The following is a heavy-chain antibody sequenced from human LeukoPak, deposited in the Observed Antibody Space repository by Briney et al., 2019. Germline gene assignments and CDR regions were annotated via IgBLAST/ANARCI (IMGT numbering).Heavy chain of an antibody. J-gene: IGHJ4*02. CDR3: ASSYYDSKFDY. V-gene: IGHV4-34*01. CDR1: GGSFSGYY. CDR2: TNHGGST. D-gene: IGHD3-22*01. Sequence: SETLSLTCAVYGGSFSGYYWSWIRQPPGKGLEWIGETNHGGSTNYNPSLKSRVTISVDTSKNQFSLKLSSVTAADTAVYYCASSYYDSKFDYWGQGTLVTVSS.